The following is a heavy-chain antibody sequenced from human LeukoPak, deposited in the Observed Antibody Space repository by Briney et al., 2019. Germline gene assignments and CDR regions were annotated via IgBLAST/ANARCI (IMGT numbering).Heavy chain of an antibody. CDR1: GFTFDDYA. CDR2: ISWNSGSI. D-gene: IGHD2-2*01. Sequence: PGGTLRLSCAASGFTFDDYAMHWVRQAPGKGLEWVSGISWNSGSIGYADSVKGRFTISRDNAKNSLYLQMNSLRAEDTALYYCAKDGQLQKGPYYYYYMDVWGKGTTVTISS. V-gene: IGHV3-9*01. J-gene: IGHJ6*03. CDR3: AKDGQLQKGPYYYYYMDV.